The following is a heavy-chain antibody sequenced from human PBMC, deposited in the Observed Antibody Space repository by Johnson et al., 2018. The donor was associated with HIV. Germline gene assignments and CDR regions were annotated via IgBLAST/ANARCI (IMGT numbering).Heavy chain of an antibody. J-gene: IGHJ3*02. CDR3: AKDRVAAAGHDDFEI. Sequence: QVQLVESGGGVVQPGRSLRLSCAASGFTFSSYAMHWVRQAPGKGLEWVAVISYDGSNKYYADSVKGRFTISRDNSKNTLYLQMTSLRAEDTAVYYWAKDRVAAAGHDDFEIWGQGTMVTVSS. V-gene: IGHV3-30*04. CDR1: GFTFSSYA. CDR2: ISYDGSNK. D-gene: IGHD6-13*01.